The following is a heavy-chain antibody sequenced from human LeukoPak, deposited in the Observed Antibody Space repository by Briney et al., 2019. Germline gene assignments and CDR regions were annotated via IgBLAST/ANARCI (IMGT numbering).Heavy chain of an antibody. D-gene: IGHD6-13*01. V-gene: IGHV5-10-1*01. CDR2: TDPRDSYT. CDR3: TRRGHAAGGAFDS. CDR1: GYSFTSYW. Sequence: GESLKISCKVSGYSFTSYWITWVRQMPGKGLEWMGTTDPRDSYTNYSPSFQGHVTISADKSINTAYLQWSSLKASDTAMYYCTRRGHAAGGAFDSWGQGTLVTVSS. J-gene: IGHJ4*02.